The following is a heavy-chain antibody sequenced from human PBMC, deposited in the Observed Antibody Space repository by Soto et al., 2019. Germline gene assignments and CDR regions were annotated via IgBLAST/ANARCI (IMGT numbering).Heavy chain of an antibody. CDR3: ARSAASFGGASYLGA. CDR2: FNPGGST. CDR1: GGPFSGFF. J-gene: IGHJ5*02. D-gene: IGHD1-26*01. V-gene: IGHV4-34*01. Sequence: PSETLSLTCGVHGGPFSGFFWSWIRQSPGKGLEWIGEFNPGGSTNYNPSLKSRLTISADRSTSQVSLRLTSVTAAGAAVYFCARSAASFGGASYLGAWGQGTLVTVSS.